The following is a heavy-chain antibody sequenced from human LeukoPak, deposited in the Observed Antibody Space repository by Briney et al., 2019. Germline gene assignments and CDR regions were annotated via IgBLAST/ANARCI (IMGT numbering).Heavy chain of an antibody. CDR2: ISSSSSTI. V-gene: IGHV3-48*01. D-gene: IGHD7-27*01. CDR1: DFTFSTYS. J-gene: IGHJ4*02. Sequence: GGSLRLSCAAFDFTFSTYSMNWVRQAPGKGLEWVSYISSSSSTIYYADSVKGRFTISRDNAKNSLYLQMNSLRAEDTAVYYCGRGHWGLDYWGQGALVTVSS. CDR3: GRGHWGLDY.